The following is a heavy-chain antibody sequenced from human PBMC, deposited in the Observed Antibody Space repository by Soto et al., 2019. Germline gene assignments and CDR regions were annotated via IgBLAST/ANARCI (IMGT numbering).Heavy chain of an antibody. D-gene: IGHD3-3*01. V-gene: IGHV5-51*01. J-gene: IGHJ6*02. Sequence: GASLKISCKGSGYSFTSYWIGWVRQMPGKGLEWMGIIYPGDSDTRYSPSFQGQVTISADKSISTAYLQWSSLKASDTAMYYCARPGITIFGVVTADGMDVWGQGTTVTVSS. CDR3: ARPGITIFGVVTADGMDV. CDR2: IYPGDSDT. CDR1: GYSFTSYW.